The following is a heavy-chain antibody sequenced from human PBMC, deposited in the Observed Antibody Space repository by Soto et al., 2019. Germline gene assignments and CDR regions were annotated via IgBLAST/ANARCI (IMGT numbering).Heavy chain of an antibody. V-gene: IGHV3-30*03. J-gene: IGHJ4*02. CDR1: GFTFSDYA. CDR3: ATGGRQWLVTSDFNY. D-gene: IGHD6-19*01. CDR2: VSHDGRNT. Sequence: VQLVESGGGVVQPGRSLRLSCAASGFTFSDYAMHWVRQAPGKGLEWVAVVSHDGRNTHYADSVKGRFTISRESSKKTVSLEMTSMGDADTAAYYCATGGRQWLVTSDFNYWGQGALVTVSS.